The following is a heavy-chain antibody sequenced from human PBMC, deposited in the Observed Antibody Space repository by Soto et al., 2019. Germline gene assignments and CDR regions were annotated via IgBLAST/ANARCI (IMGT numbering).Heavy chain of an antibody. CDR1: GFTFSSYD. J-gene: IGHJ6*02. V-gene: IGHV3-13*05. CDR2: IGTAGDP. CDR3: ARGGGGSYFNYYYYGMDV. D-gene: IGHD1-26*01. Sequence: PGGSLRLSCAASGFTFSSYDMHWVRQATGKGLEWVSAIGTAGDPYYPGSVKGRFTISRENAKNSLYLQMNSLRAGDTAVYYCARGGGGSYFNYYYYGMDVWGQGTTVTVS.